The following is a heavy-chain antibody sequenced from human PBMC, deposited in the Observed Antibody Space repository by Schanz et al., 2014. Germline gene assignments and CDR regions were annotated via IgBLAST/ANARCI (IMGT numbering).Heavy chain of an antibody. CDR2: INSRNEV. CDR3: VRDERVISGVWFDP. CDR1: RLTFANED. J-gene: IGHJ5*02. Sequence: EEQMVESGGGLVKPGGSLILSCAASRLTFANEDIHWVRQAPGKGLEWVSVINSRNEVFSIDSVRGRFTIFRDNPKKSAYLQMNSLRADDTAVYYCVRDERVISGVWFDPWGQGTLVTVSS. V-gene: IGHV3-21*01. D-gene: IGHD3-16*02.